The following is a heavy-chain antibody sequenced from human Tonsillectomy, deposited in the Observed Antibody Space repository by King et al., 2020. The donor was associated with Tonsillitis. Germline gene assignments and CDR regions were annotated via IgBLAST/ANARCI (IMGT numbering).Heavy chain of an antibody. J-gene: IGHJ3*02. Sequence: VQLVESGAEVKKPGASVKVSCKASGYTFTNYGISWVRQAPGQGLEWMGWISDYNGNPNYAQKLQGRVTLTTDTSTSTAYMELRSLRSDDTAVYYCAGDVLRVLVRGVRNTFDIWGQGTLVTVSS. CDR2: ISDYNGNP. V-gene: IGHV1-18*04. CDR3: AGDVLRVLVRGVRNTFDI. D-gene: IGHD3-10*01. CDR1: GYTFTNYG.